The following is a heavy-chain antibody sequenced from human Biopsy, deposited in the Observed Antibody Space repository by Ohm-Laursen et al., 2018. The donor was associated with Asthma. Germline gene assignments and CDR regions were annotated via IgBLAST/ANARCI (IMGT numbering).Heavy chain of an antibody. V-gene: IGHV3-30*03. CDR2: VSSDGHNK. J-gene: IGHJ3*02. CDR1: GFVFSQCG. CDR3: ARQSGQDSGGTGAFDR. Sequence: SLRLSCSASGFVFSQCGMHWVRQGPGKGLEWVALVSSDGHNKYYEDSVKGRFTISRDNSRNRLYLQINGLTVEDSAVYFCARQSGQDSGGTGAFDRWGQGIMVAVSS. D-gene: IGHD4-23*01.